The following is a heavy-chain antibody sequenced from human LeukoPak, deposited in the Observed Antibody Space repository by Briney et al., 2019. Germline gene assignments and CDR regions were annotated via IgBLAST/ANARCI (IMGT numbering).Heavy chain of an antibody. V-gene: IGHV1-2*02. D-gene: IGHD3-22*01. CDR2: INPNSGGT. J-gene: IGHJ4*02. Sequence: GASVKVSCKASGYTFTCYYMHWVRQAPGQGLEWMGWINPNSGGTNYAQKFQGRVTMTRDTSISTAYMELSRLRSDDTAVYYCATAYYYDSSGYKYCFGYWGQGTLVTVSS. CDR3: ATAYYYDSSGYKYCFGY. CDR1: GYTFTCYY.